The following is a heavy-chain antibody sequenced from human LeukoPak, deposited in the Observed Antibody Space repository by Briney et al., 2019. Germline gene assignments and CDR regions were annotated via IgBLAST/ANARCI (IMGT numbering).Heavy chain of an antibody. Sequence: GGSLRLSCAASGFTFSSYWMHWVRQAPGKGLVWVSRINSDGSSTSYADSVKGRFTISRDNAKNSLYLQMNSLRAEDTAVYYCARAGRKWEDPKGEISWFDPWGQGTLVTVSS. CDR1: GFTFSSYW. J-gene: IGHJ5*02. V-gene: IGHV3-74*01. D-gene: IGHD1-26*01. CDR2: INSDGSST. CDR3: ARAGRKWEDPKGEISWFDP.